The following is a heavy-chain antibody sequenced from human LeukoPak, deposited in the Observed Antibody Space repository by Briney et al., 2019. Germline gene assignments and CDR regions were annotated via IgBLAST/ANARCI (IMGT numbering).Heavy chain of an antibody. CDR3: ARIPYDSSVLLAFDI. CDR2: IKPNSGGT. D-gene: IGHD3-22*01. J-gene: IGHJ3*02. V-gene: IGHV1-2*02. CDR1: GYSFADYY. Sequence: ASVTVSCKASGYSFADYYMHWVRQARGQGLEWMGWIKPNSGGTMSAQKFQGRVTMTRDTSISTAYMELSSLRYDDTAVYYCARIPYDSSVLLAFDIWGQGTMVTVSS.